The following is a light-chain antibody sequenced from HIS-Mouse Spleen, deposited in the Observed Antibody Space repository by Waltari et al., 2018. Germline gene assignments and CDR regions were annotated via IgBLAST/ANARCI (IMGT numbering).Light chain of an antibody. CDR2: AAS. J-gene: IGKJ2*01. V-gene: IGKV1-8*01. CDR1: QGISSY. Sequence: AIRMTQSPSSLSASTGDRVTITCRSSQGISSYLAWYQQKPGKAPKLLIYAASTLQSGVPLRVSGSGSGTDFTLTISCLQSEDFATYYCQQYYSYPYTFGQGTKLEIK. CDR3: QQYYSYPYT.